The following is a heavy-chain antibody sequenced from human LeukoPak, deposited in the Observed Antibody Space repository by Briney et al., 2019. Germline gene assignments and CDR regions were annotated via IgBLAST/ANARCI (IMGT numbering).Heavy chain of an antibody. CDR1: GFTFSSYW. CDR3: ARGGAAMAYY. CDR2: INSDGSST. Sequence: GGSLRLSWSASGFTFSSYWIHWARQAPGKGLVWVSRINSDGSSTSYADSVKGRFTISRDNATNTLYLQMNSLRAEDTAVYYCARGGAAMAYYWGQGPLVTVSS. V-gene: IGHV3-74*01. D-gene: IGHD5-18*01. J-gene: IGHJ4*02.